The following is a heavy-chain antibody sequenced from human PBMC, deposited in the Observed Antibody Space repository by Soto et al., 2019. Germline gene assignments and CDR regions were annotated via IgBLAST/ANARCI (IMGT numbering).Heavy chain of an antibody. CDR2: IYHSGST. CDR3: ARGYSSSWYFDY. J-gene: IGHJ4*02. D-gene: IGHD6-13*01. Sequence: SETLSLTCAVSGYSISSGYYWGWIRQPPGKGLEWIGSIYHSGSTYYNPSLKSRVTISVDTSKNQFSLKLSSVTAADTAVYYCARGYSSSWYFDYWGQGTLVTVS. V-gene: IGHV4-38-2*01. CDR1: GYSISSGYY.